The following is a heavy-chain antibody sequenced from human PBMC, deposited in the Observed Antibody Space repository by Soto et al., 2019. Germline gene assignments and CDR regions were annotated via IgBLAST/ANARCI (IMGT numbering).Heavy chain of an antibody. Sequence: PSETLSLTCTFSVVSVTNSSYYCGWIRQSPGKGLEWIGSVYYRGRSYSKSSVKSRVTISVDTSKNRFSLSLNSVTASDTAVYFCVSQRTTVPTKAYFDYWGPGALVTV. D-gene: IGHD4-4*01. CDR1: VVSVTNSSYY. V-gene: IGHV4-39*01. CDR3: VSQRTTVPTKAYFDY. J-gene: IGHJ4*02. CDR2: VYYRGRS.